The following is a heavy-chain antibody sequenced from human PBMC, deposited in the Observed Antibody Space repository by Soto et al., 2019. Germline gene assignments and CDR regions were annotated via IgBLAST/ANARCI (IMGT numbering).Heavy chain of an antibody. V-gene: IGHV4-38-2*01. D-gene: IGHD2-15*01. CDR3: ARARWYDASDV. J-gene: IGHJ3*01. CDR2: IFHGGNT. Sequence: SETLSLTCAFSCFFIISGNYWGWIRKPPGKGLEWIGSIFHGGNTYYNPSLKSRVTTSVDMSKNQFSLKLNSVTAADTAVYYCARARWYDASDVWGQGTVVTVSS. CDR1: CFFIISGNY.